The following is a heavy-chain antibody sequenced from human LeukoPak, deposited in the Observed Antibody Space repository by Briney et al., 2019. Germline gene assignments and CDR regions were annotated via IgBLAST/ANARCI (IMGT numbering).Heavy chain of an antibody. D-gene: IGHD2-8*01. CDR2: INAGNGNT. J-gene: IGHJ4*02. CDR1: GYTFTNYA. V-gene: IGHV1-3*03. CDR3: ARDRYCSNGVCSGEFDY. Sequence: ASVKVSCKASGYTFTNYAIHWVRQAPGQRLEWMGWINAGNGNTKYSQEFQGRVTIARDTSASTAYMELSSLRSEDMAVYYCARDRYCSNGVCSGEFDYWGQGTLVTVSS.